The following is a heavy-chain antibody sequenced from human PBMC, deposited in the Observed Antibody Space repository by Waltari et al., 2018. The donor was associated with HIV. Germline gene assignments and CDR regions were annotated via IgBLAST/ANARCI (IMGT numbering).Heavy chain of an antibody. Sequence: QAQLVESGGGVVQAGTSLRLSCVASGFTFGRYGIHWVRQAPGRGLEGVAVIWDDANEKYYADSVKGRLTMSRDNSRNTVNLQMNSVSGEDTAVYYCAAGGNIAVPGLADNWLNPWGQGTRVTVSS. CDR3: AAGGNIAVPGLADNWLNP. D-gene: IGHD6-19*01. CDR2: IWDDANEK. V-gene: IGHV3-33*01. CDR1: GFTFGRYG. J-gene: IGHJ5*02.